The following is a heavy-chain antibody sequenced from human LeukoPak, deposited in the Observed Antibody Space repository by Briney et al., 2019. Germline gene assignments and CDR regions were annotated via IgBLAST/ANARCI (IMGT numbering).Heavy chain of an antibody. CDR2: ISYDGSNK. CDR1: GFTFSSYA. Sequence: PGRSLRLSCAASGFTFSSYAMHWVRQAPGKGLEWVAVISYDGSNKYYADSVKGRFTISRDNSKNTLYLQMNSLRVEDTAVYYCAGRAHFWSGPGGWGQGTLVTVSS. V-gene: IGHV3-30-3*01. CDR3: AGRAHFWSGPGG. D-gene: IGHD3-3*02. J-gene: IGHJ4*02.